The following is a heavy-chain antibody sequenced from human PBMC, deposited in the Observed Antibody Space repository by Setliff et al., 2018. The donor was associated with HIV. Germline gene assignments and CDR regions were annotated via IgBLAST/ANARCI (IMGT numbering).Heavy chain of an antibody. J-gene: IGHJ6*03. CDR3: ARDLSGYSYGSYYYYMDV. V-gene: IGHV4-4*07. D-gene: IGHD5-18*01. CDR1: GGSIRIYY. Sequence: PSETLSLTCTVSGGSIRIYYCNWIRQPAGKGLEWIGRIHTSGNTNYNPSLKSRVTMSVDTSKNHFSLKLSSVTAADTAVYYCARDLSGYSYGSYYYYMDVWGKGTTVTVSS. CDR2: IHTSGNT.